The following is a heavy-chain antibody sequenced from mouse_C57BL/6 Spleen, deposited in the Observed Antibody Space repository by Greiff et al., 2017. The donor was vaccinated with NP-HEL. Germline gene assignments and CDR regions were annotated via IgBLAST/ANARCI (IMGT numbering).Heavy chain of an antibody. CDR2: ISSGSSTI. J-gene: IGHJ3*01. Sequence: DVKLVESGGGLVKPGGSLKLSCAASGFTFSDYGMHWVRQAPEKGLEWVAYISSGSSTIYYADTVKGRFTISRDNAKNTLFLQMTSLRSEDTAMYYCARPYGNYVAFAYWGQGTLVTVSA. D-gene: IGHD2-1*01. CDR3: ARPYGNYVAFAY. CDR1: GFTFSDYG. V-gene: IGHV5-17*01.